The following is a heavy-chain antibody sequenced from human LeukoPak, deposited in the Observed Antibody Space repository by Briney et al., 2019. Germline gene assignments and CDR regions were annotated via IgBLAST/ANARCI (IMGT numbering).Heavy chain of an antibody. D-gene: IGHD3-22*01. J-gene: IGHJ4*02. V-gene: IGHV4-4*07. CDR3: ARARYYYDSSGRSPYFDY. CDR1: GGPISSYY. Sequence: PSETLSLTCTVSGGPISSYYWSWIRQPAGKGLEWIGRIYTSGSTNYNPSLKSRVTMSVDTSKNQFSLKLSSVTAADTAVYYCARARYYYDSSGRSPYFDYWGQGTLVTVSS. CDR2: IYTSGST.